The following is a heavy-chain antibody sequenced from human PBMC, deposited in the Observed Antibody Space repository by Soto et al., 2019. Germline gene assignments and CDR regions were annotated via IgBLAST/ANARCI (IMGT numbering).Heavy chain of an antibody. J-gene: IGHJ4*02. CDR2: ISYDGSNK. CDR3: AKGDHDFWSGTLDY. Sequence: GGSLRLSCAASGFTFSSYGMHWVRQAPGKGLEWVAVISYDGSNKYYADSVKGRFTISRDNSKNTLYLQMNSLRAEDTAVYYCAKGDHDFWSGTLDYWGQGTLVTVSS. CDR1: GFTFSSYG. D-gene: IGHD3-3*01. V-gene: IGHV3-30*18.